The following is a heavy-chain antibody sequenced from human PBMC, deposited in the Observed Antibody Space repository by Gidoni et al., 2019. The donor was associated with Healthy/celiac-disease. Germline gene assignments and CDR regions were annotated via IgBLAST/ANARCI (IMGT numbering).Heavy chain of an antibody. J-gene: IGHJ6*03. V-gene: IGHV3-33*01. CDR1: GFTFSSYG. Sequence: QVQLVESGGGVVQPGRSLRPSCAASGFTFSSYGMPWVLQAPGKGLAGVAVIWYDGSNKYYADSVKGRFTISRDNSKNTLYLQMNSLRAEDTAVYYCARGDYYYYYMDVWGKGTTVTVSS. CDR3: ARGDYYYYYMDV. CDR2: IWYDGSNK.